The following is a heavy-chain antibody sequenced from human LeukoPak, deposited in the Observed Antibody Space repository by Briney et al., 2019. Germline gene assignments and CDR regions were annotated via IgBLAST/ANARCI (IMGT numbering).Heavy chain of an antibody. V-gene: IGHV1-69*13. J-gene: IGHJ4*02. CDR3: ARVREMATIASFDY. CDR1: GGTFSSYA. D-gene: IGHD5-24*01. CDR2: IIPIFGTA. Sequence: ASVKVSCKASGGTFSSYAISWERQAPGQGLEWMGGIIPIFGTANYAQKFQGRVTITADESTSTAYMELSSLRSEDTAVYYCARVREMATIASFDYWGQGTLVTVSS.